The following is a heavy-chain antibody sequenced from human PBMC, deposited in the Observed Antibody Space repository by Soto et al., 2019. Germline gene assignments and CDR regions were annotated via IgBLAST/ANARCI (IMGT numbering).Heavy chain of an antibody. V-gene: IGHV1-24*01. CDR1: EYTLTNHH. CDR3: ATNLKMVRENFDY. J-gene: IGHJ4*02. D-gene: IGHD3-10*01. CDR2: FDPEDGET. Sequence: ASVKVSCKAPEYTLTNHHMHWVRQAPGKGLEWMGGFDPEDGETIYAQKFQGRVTMTEDTSTDTAYMELSSLRSEDTAVYYCATNLKMVRENFDYWGQGTLVTVSS.